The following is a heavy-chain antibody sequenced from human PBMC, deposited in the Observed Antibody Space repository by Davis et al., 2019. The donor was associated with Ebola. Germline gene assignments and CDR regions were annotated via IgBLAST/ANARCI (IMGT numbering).Heavy chain of an antibody. Sequence: GGSLRLSCAASGFTFSSYSMNWVRQAPGKGLEWVSSISSSSSYIYYADSVKGRFTISRENAKNSLYLQMNSLRAEDTAVYYCARDHGYCSGGSCYSGYYYYGMDVWGQGTTVTVSS. CDR2: ISSSSSYI. D-gene: IGHD2-15*01. J-gene: IGHJ6*02. CDR3: ARDHGYCSGGSCYSGYYYYGMDV. CDR1: GFTFSSYS. V-gene: IGHV3-21*04.